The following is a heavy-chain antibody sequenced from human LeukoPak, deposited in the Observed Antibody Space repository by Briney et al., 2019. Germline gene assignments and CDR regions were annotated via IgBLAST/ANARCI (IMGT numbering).Heavy chain of an antibody. CDR2: IYHSGST. CDR3: ARCYDSSGYRIDY. Sequence: SETLSLTCAVYGGSFSGYYWSWIRQPPGKGLEWIGEIYHSGSTNYNPSLKSRATISVDTSKNQFSLKLSSVTAADTAVYYCARCYDSSGYRIDYWGQGTLVTVSS. V-gene: IGHV4-34*01. D-gene: IGHD3-22*01. CDR1: GGSFSGYY. J-gene: IGHJ4*02.